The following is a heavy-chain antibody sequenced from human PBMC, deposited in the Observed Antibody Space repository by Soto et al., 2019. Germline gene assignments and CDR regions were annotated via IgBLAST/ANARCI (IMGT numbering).Heavy chain of an antibody. CDR2: IYPHDSDT. CDR1: GYNFHTYW. D-gene: IGHD4-17*01. J-gene: IGHJ6*02. CDR3: ARPTDYHYGMQV. V-gene: IGHV5-51*01. Sequence: GESLKISCKGSGYNFHTYWIAWVRQMPGKGLEWMGFIYPHDSDTRYSPSFRGQVTISADKSINAAYLQWTSLKASDTAIYFCARPTDYHYGMQVWGQGTTVTVSS.